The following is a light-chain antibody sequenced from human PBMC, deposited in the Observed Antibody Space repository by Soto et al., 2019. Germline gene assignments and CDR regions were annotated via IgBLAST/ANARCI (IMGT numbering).Light chain of an antibody. Sequence: EIVLTQSPGTLSLSPGERATLSCRASQTVSSSYLAWYQQKPGQAPRLLIYGASSRATGIPDRFSGSGSGTDFTLTISILEPEDFAVYYCQQFSSSPGFTCGPGTRVDIK. CDR1: QTVSSSY. J-gene: IGKJ3*01. CDR2: GAS. V-gene: IGKV3-20*01. CDR3: QQFSSSPGFT.